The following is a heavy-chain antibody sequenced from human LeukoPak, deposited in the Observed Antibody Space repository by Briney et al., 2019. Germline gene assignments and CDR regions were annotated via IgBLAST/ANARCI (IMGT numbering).Heavy chain of an antibody. CDR3: TRVVVDSSGWYHFDY. V-gene: IGHV1-46*01. Sequence: ASVKVSFKASGYTFTTYYMHWVRQAPGHGLEWMAKINPSDGSTNYAQKFQGRVTMTRDTSTSTVYMELSSLRSEDTAVYYCTRVVVDSSGWYHFDYWGQGTLVTVSS. J-gene: IGHJ4*02. CDR2: INPSDGST. D-gene: IGHD6-19*01. CDR1: GYTFTTYY.